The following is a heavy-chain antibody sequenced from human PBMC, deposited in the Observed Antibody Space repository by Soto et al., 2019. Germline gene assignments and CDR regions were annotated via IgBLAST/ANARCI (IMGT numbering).Heavy chain of an antibody. J-gene: IGHJ4*02. CDR2: INHSGST. V-gene: IGHV4-34*01. Sequence: QVQLQQWGAGLLKPSETLSLTCAVYGGSFSGYYWSWIRQPPGKGLEWIGEINHSGSTNYNPSLKSRVTISVDTSKNQFSLKLSSVTAADTAVYYCARGRDSSGYYTVNDYWGQGTLVTVSS. CDR3: ARGRDSSGYYTVNDY. CDR1: GGSFSGYY. D-gene: IGHD3-22*01.